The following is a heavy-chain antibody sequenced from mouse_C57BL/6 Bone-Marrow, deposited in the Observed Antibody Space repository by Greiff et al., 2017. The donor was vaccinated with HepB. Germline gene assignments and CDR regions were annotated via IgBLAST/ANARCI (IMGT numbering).Heavy chain of an antibody. Sequence: QVQLQQPGAELVKPGASVKLSCKASGYTFTSYWMQWVKQRPGQGLEWIGEIDPSDSYTNYNQKFKGKATLTVDTSSSTAYMQLSSLTSEDSAVYYGAIQAGYYDAMDYWGQGTSVTVSS. D-gene: IGHD2-2*01. CDR3: AIQAGYYDAMDY. V-gene: IGHV1-50*01. CDR2: IDPSDSYT. CDR1: GYTFTSYW. J-gene: IGHJ4*01.